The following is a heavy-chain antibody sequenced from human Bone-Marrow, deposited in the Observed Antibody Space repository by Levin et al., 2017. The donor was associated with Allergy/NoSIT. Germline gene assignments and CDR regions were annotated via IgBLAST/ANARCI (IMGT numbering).Heavy chain of an antibody. D-gene: IGHD1-7*01. J-gene: IGHJ4*02. CDR2: ISGSGGST. CDR1: GFTFSSYA. Sequence: SGESLKISCAASGFTFSSYAMSWVRQAPGKGLEWVSTISGSGGSTYYADSVKGRFTISRDNSKNTLYLQMNSLRAEDTAVYYCAKAGHWNYYFDYWGQGTLVTVSS. V-gene: IGHV3-23*01. CDR3: AKAGHWNYYFDY.